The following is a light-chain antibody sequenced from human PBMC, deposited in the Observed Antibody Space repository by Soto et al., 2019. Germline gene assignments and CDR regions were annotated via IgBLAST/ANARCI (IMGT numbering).Light chain of an antibody. CDR2: GAS. CDR3: QQYNNWPPVT. Sequence: EIVLTQSPVTLSLSPGERATLSCRASPSVSGSNLAWYQQKPGQAPRLVIYGASSRATGIPARFSGSGSGTEFTLTISSLQSEDFAVYFCQQYNNWPPVTFGPGTKVDIK. CDR1: PSVSGSN. J-gene: IGKJ3*01. V-gene: IGKV3D-15*01.